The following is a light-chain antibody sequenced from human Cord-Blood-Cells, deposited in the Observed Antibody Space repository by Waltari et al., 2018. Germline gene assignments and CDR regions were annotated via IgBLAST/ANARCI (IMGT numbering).Light chain of an antibody. CDR3: SSYTSSSTLYV. J-gene: IGLJ1*01. Sequence: QSPLTQPASVSGSPGQSIPIPCTGTSSDVGGYNFVSCYQQHPGKAPKLMIYDVSNRPSGVSNRFSGSKSGNTASLTISGLQAEDEADYYCSSYTSSSTLYVFGTGTKVTVL. CDR2: DVS. CDR1: SSDVGGYNF. V-gene: IGLV2-14*03.